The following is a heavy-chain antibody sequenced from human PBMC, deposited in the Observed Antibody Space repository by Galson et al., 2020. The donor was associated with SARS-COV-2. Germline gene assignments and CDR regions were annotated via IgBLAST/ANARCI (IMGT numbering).Heavy chain of an antibody. D-gene: IGHD6-13*01. V-gene: IGHV1-18*01. J-gene: IGHJ2*01. CDR1: GYSFTTYG. Sequence: ASVKVSCKASGYSFTTYGITWVRQAPGQGLEWMGWIAAYNGYTNYAQNLQGRVTISIDTATSTAYMELSSLKSDDTAMYYCARVYSTWYWYFDLWGRGTLVTVSS. CDR3: ARVYSTWYWYFDL. CDR2: IAAYNGYT.